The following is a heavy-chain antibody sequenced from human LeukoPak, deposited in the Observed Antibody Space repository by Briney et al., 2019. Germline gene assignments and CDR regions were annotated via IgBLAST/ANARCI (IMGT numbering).Heavy chain of an antibody. J-gene: IGHJ3*02. V-gene: IGHV3-53*01. Sequence: GGSLRLSCAASGFTVSSNYMSWVRQAPGKGLEWVSVIYSGGSTYYADSVKGRFTISRDNSKNTLYLQMNRLRAEDTAVYYCVRGIMVYATYAFDIWGQGTMVTVSS. D-gene: IGHD2-8*01. CDR2: IYSGGST. CDR3: VRGIMVYATYAFDI. CDR1: GFTVSSNY.